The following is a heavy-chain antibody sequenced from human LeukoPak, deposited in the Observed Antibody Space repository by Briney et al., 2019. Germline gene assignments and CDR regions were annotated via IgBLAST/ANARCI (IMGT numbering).Heavy chain of an antibody. CDR2: IIPIRGIA. CDR3: AREYCSGGSCYFNFYGMDV. V-gene: IGHV1-69*04. CDR1: GGSLSSYV. Sequence: ASVKVPCKAFGGSLSSYVISWVRQAPGQGLEWMGRIIPIRGIANYAQKLQGRVTITADKSTSTTYMELSSLRSEDAAVYYCAREYCSGGSCYFNFYGMDVWGQGTTVTVSS. D-gene: IGHD2-15*01. J-gene: IGHJ6*02.